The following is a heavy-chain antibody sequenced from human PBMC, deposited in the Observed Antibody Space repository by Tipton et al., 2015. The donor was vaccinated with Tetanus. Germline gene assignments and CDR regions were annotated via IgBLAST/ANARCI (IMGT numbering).Heavy chain of an antibody. D-gene: IGHD2-21*02. CDR1: RGSINSGTFY. V-gene: IGHV4-39*01. CDR2: IYYNGNM. J-gene: IGHJ5*02. CDR3: ARTAVNWFDP. Sequence: LRLSCTVSRGSINSGTFYWDWIRQPPGKGLEWIANIYYNGNMLENPSLKGRVTLSLDKSKNQFSLNLTSVTAADTAFYYCARTAVNWFDPWGQGKQVTVSS.